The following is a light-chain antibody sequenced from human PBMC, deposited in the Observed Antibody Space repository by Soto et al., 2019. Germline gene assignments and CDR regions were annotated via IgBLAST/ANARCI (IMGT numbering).Light chain of an antibody. CDR1: QSFSGGY. CDR3: QQFRSYPLT. Sequence: IVLTQSPGTLSLTPGQRATLSCRVSQSFSGGYLAWYQQKPGQAPRVLIYGASSIATCIPDRFSGSGSETDFTLTLCRLEPGDFAVYYCQQFRSYPLTFGGGTKVDTK. CDR2: GAS. V-gene: IGKV3-20*01. J-gene: IGKJ4*01.